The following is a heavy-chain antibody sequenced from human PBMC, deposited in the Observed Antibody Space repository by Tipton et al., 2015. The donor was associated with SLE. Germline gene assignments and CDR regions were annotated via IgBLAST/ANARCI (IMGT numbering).Heavy chain of an antibody. CDR1: GFTFSSYS. J-gene: IGHJ4*02. CDR3: AKDRRHHCSGGTCYSGIDY. D-gene: IGHD2-15*01. Sequence: GSLRLSCAASGFTFSSYSMNWVRQAPGKGLEWVSSISSSSSYIYYADSVKGRFTISRDNTKNSLYLQMNSLRAEDTALYYCAKDRRHHCSGGTCYSGIDYWGQGTLVTVSS. CDR2: ISSSSSYI. V-gene: IGHV3-21*04.